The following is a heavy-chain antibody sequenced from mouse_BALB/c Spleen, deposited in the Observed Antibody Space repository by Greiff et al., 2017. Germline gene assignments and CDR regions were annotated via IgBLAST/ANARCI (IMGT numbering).Heavy chain of an antibody. CDR2: ISSGGSYT. D-gene: IGHD2-4*01. J-gene: IGHJ4*01. CDR1: GFTFSSYG. Sequence: EVQGVESGGDLVKPGGSLKLSCAASGFTFSSYGMSWVRQTPDKRLEWVATISSGGSYTYYPDSVKGRFTISRDNAKNTLYLQMSSLKSEDTAMYYCARHGSDYDGFYAMDYWGQGTSVTVSS. V-gene: IGHV5-6*01. CDR3: ARHGSDYDGFYAMDY.